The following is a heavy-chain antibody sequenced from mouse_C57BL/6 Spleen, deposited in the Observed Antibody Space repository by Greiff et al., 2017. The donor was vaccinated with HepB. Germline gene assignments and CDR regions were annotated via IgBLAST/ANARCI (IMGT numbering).Heavy chain of an antibody. Sequence: QVQLQQPGAELVKPGASVKLSCKASGYTFTSYWMHWVKQRPGQGLEWIGMIHPNSGSTNYNEKFKSKATLTVDKSSSTAYMQLSSLTSEDSAVYYCARGALYGNYFDYWGQGTTLTVSS. V-gene: IGHV1-64*01. D-gene: IGHD2-1*01. CDR2: IHPNSGST. J-gene: IGHJ2*01. CDR3: ARGALYGNYFDY. CDR1: GYTFTSYW.